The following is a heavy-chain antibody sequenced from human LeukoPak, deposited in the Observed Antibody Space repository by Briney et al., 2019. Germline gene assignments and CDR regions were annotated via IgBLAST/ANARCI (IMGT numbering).Heavy chain of an antibody. CDR3: ARNDRFYAFDI. Sequence: SETLSLTCTVSGGSISSSSYYWGWIRQPPGKGLEWIGSIYYSGSTYYNPSLKSRVTISVDTSKNQFSLKLSSVTAADTAVYYCARNDRFYAFDIWGQGTMVTVSS. CDR2: IYYSGST. V-gene: IGHV4-39*07. D-gene: IGHD3-3*01. CDR1: GGSISSSSYY. J-gene: IGHJ3*02.